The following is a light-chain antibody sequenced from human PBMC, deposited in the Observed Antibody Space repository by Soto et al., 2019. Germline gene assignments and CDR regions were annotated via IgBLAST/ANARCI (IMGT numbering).Light chain of an antibody. CDR1: HSLVYSDGSTY. CDR2: KVS. V-gene: IGKV2-30*01. Sequence: EVVMTQAPRSRPVPLGHRTAKTNRCSHSLVYSDGSTYLNWFQQRPGQSPRRLIYKVSNRDSGVPDRFSGSGSGTDDTVKMSRVEAEDVVVYYGMQFSHWAWTFGQGTKVDIK. J-gene: IGKJ1*01. CDR3: MQFSHWAWT.